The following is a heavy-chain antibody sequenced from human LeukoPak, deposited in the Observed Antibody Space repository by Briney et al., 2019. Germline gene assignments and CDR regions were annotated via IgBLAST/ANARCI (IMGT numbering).Heavy chain of an antibody. CDR2: IWYDGSNK. Sequence: GGSLRLSCAASGFTFSSYGMHWVRQAPGKGLEWVAVIWYDGSNKHYADSVKGRFTISRDNSKNTLYLQMNSLRAEDTAVYYCARIARDSSSTYYYYYYMDVWGKGTTVTVSS. V-gene: IGHV3-33*01. D-gene: IGHD6-6*01. J-gene: IGHJ6*03. CDR1: GFTFSSYG. CDR3: ARIARDSSSTYYYYYYMDV.